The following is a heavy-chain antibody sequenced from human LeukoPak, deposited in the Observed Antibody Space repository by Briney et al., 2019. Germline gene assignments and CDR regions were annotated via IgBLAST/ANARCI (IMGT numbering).Heavy chain of an antibody. V-gene: IGHV3-9*01. CDR3: AKGDVLRYFDWLSFDY. J-gene: IGHJ4*02. CDR1: GFTFDDYA. CDR2: ISWNSGSI. Sequence: GGSLRLSCAASGFTFDDYAMHWVRQAPGKGLEWVSGISWNSGSIGYADSVKGRFTISRDNAKNTLYLQMNSLRAEDTAVYYCAKGDVLRYFDWLSFDYWGQGTLVTVSS. D-gene: IGHD3-9*01.